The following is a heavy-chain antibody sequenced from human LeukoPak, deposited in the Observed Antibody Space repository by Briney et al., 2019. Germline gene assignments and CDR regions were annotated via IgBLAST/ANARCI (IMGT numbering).Heavy chain of an antibody. V-gene: IGHV4-39*07. CDR1: GGSISSYY. CDR2: IYYSGST. CDR3: AREGSPPYGAHAFDI. J-gene: IGHJ3*02. D-gene: IGHD4-17*01. Sequence: SETLSLTCTVSGGSISSYYWGWIRQPPGKGLEWIGSIYYSGSTYYNPSLKSRVTISVDTSKNQFSLKLSSVTAADTAVYYCAREGSPPYGAHAFDIWGQGTMVTVSS.